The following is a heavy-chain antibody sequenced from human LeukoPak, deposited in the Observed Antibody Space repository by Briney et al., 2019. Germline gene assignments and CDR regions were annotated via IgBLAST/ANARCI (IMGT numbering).Heavy chain of an antibody. CDR2: INPNSGGT. D-gene: IGHD1-26*01. J-gene: IGHJ4*02. Sequence: ASVKVSCKASGYTFTGYYMHWVRQAPGQGLEWMGWINPNSGGTNYAQKFQGRVTMTRDTSISTAYMELSRLRSDDMAVYYCARVNSGSYRPTGYWGQGTLVTVSS. V-gene: IGHV1-2*02. CDR1: GYTFTGYY. CDR3: ARVNSGSYRPTGY.